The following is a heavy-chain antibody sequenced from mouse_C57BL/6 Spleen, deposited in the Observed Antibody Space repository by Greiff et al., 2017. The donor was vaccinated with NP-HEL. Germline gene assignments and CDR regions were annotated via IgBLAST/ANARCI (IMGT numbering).Heavy chain of an antibody. Sequence: EVKLLESGPGLVKPSQSLSLTCSVTGYSITSGYYWNWIRQFPGNKLEWMGYISYDGSNNYNPSLKNRISITRDTSKNQFFLKLNSVTTEDTATYYCANYDYDEGFAYWGQGTLVTVSA. D-gene: IGHD2-4*01. J-gene: IGHJ3*01. CDR1: GYSITSGYY. CDR2: ISYDGSN. V-gene: IGHV3-6*01. CDR3: ANYDYDEGFAY.